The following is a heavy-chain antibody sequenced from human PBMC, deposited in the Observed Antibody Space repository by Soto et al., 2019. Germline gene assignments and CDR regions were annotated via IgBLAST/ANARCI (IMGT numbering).Heavy chain of an antibody. D-gene: IGHD2-15*01. Sequence: QPGGSLRLSCLASGFSLTPYWMSWVRQTPGKGLEWVAKIKEDGSKRDYMESVEGRFTISRDNAKNSVSLQMDSLRVDDTAMYYCTRWDGRCSGGSCFFDSWGQGTLVTVSS. J-gene: IGHJ4*02. V-gene: IGHV3-7*01. CDR2: IKEDGSKR. CDR1: GFSLTPYW. CDR3: TRWDGRCSGGSCFFDS.